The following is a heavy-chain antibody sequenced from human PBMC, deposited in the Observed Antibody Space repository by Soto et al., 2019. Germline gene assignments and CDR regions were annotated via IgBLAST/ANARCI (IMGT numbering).Heavy chain of an antibody. CDR2: ISGSGGGT. D-gene: IGHD3-10*01. Sequence: QPGGSLRLSCAASVLTFSNAALSWVRQAPGRGLEWVTAISGSGGGTYYADSVKGRFTISRDNSKNTLYLQMNSLRAEDTAVYFCAKGRYGDYYYYYMDVWGNGTTVTVSS. CDR3: AKGRYGDYYYYYMDV. J-gene: IGHJ6*03. V-gene: IGHV3-23*01. CDR1: VLTFSNAA.